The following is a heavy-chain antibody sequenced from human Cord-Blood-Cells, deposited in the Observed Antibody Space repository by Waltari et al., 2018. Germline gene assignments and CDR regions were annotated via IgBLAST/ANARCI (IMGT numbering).Heavy chain of an antibody. J-gene: IGHJ4*02. V-gene: IGHV4-39*01. D-gene: IGHD3-3*01. CDR3: ARLSRDFWSGYPDY. Sequence: QLQLQESGPGLVKPSETLSLTCTVSGGSISSSSYYWGWIRQPPGKGLEWIGSIYYSGSTYYNPSLKSRVTISVDTSKNQFSLKLSSGTAADTAVYYCARLSRDFWSGYPDYWGQGTLVTVSS. CDR1: GGSISSSSYY. CDR2: IYYSGST.